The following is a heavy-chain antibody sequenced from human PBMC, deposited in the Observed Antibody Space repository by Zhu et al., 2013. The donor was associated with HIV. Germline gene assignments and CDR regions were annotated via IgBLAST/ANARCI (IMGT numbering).Heavy chain of an antibody. Sequence: QVQLVQSGAEVKKPGASVKVSCKASGYTFTGYYMHWVRQAPRQGLQWMGWIIPFFGITNYAQKFQGRVTITADESTSTAYMQLRSLRSDDTAIYYCAREAFSLLRFFDYWGQGTLVTVSS. V-gene: IGHV1-2*02. J-gene: IGHJ4*02. CDR1: GYTFTGYY. D-gene: IGHD3-3*01. CDR2: IIPFFGIT. CDR3: AREAFSLLRFFDY.